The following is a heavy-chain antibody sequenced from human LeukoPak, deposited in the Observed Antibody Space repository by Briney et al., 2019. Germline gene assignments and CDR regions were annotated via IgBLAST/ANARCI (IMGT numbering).Heavy chain of an antibody. CDR1: GGSFSGNY. J-gene: IGHJ6*02. CDR2: INHSGST. V-gene: IGHV4-34*01. Sequence: SETLSLTCALYGGSFSGNYWSWIRQPPGKGLEWIGEINHSGSTNYNPSLKSRVTISVDTSKNRFSLKLSSVTAADTAVYYCARGPGSGSSPHYYGMDVWGQGTTVTVSS. D-gene: IGHD3-10*01. CDR3: ARGPGSGSSPHYYGMDV.